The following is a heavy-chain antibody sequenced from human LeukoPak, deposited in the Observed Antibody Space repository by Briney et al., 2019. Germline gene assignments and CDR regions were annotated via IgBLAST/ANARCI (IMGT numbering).Heavy chain of an antibody. Sequence: SETLSLTCTVSGGSISSYYWSWIRQPPGKGLEGIGEIYHSGSTNYIPSLKSRVTISVDKSKNQFSLKLSSVTAADTAVYYCASESGYYDILTGYLQVYWGQGTLVTVSS. J-gene: IGHJ4*02. CDR3: ASESGYYDILTGYLQVY. V-gene: IGHV4-59*12. CDR2: IYHSGST. D-gene: IGHD3-9*01. CDR1: GGSISSYY.